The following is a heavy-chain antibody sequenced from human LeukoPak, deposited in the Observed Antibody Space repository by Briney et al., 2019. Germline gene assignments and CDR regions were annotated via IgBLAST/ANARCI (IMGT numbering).Heavy chain of an antibody. V-gene: IGHV4-38-2*01. CDR2: IYHSGST. Sequence: SETLSLTCAVSGYSISSGYYWGWIRHPPGKGLEWIGSIYHSGSTYYNPSLKSRVTVSVDTSKNQFSLKLSSVTAADTAVYYCARIGDIYGDYLEDYWGQGTLVTVSS. D-gene: IGHD4-17*01. J-gene: IGHJ4*02. CDR1: GYSISSGYY. CDR3: ARIGDIYGDYLEDY.